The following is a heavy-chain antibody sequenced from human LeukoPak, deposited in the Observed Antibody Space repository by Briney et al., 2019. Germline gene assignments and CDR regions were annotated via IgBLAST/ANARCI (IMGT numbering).Heavy chain of an antibody. V-gene: IGHV4-31*03. J-gene: IGHJ4*02. D-gene: IGHD3-16*01. CDR3: AGSRDYIWDQDY. CDR2: TSYSGST. Sequence: SQTLSLTCTVSGASVSSDGHCWTWIRQHPGKGLEWIGYTSYSGSTNYNPSLRSRVTMSVDTSENQFSLKLTSVTAADTAVYYCAGSRDYIWDQDYRGQGTLVTVSS. CDR1: GASVSSDGHC.